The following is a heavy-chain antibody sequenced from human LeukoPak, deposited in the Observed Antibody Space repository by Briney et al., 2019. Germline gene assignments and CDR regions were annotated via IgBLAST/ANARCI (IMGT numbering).Heavy chain of an antibody. Sequence: PGGSLRLSCAASGFTFSSYSMNWVRQAPGKGLEWVSSISSSSSYIYYADAVKGRFTISRDNAKNSLYLQMNSLRAEDTAVYYCARFSSSSINYWGQGTLVTVSS. J-gene: IGHJ4*02. CDR2: ISSSSSYI. D-gene: IGHD6-13*01. V-gene: IGHV3-21*01. CDR1: GFTFSSYS. CDR3: ARFSSSSINY.